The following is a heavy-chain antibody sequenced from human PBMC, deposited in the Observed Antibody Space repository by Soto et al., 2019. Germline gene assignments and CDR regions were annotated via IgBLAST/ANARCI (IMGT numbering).Heavy chain of an antibody. CDR3: ATESSGSSPLHFDF. Sequence: QVLLEESGPGLVKPSQTLSLTCTVSGGSVSSGYHYWSWIRQPPGKGLEWIGYVYYSGSTYYNPSLGSRVTISIGTSKNQFSLKLNPVTASDAAVYFCATESSGSSPLHFDFWGQGALVSVSS. V-gene: IGHV4-30-4*01. CDR2: VYYSGST. J-gene: IGHJ4*02. D-gene: IGHD3-22*01. CDR1: GGSVSSGYHY.